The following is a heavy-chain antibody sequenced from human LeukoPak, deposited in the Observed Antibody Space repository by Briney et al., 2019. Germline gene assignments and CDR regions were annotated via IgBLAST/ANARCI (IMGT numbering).Heavy chain of an antibody. CDR1: GFTFSSYE. Sequence: PGGTLTLSCEASGFTFSSYEMNWFRQPPGKGLEWVSYVSKSGVTTKNADSVKGRFTVSRDTAKNSLYLQMNSLTAEGTAVYHCATAVIRGRGTMVTVSS. CDR2: VSKSGVTT. V-gene: IGHV3-48*03. CDR3: ATAVI. J-gene: IGHJ3*02.